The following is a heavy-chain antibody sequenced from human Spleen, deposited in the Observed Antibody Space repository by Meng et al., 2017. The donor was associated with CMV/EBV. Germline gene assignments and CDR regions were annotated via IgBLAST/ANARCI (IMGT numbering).Heavy chain of an antibody. Sequence: SETLSLTCTVSGGSINSYYWSWIRQSAGKGLEWIGYISYSGRTNYNPSLKSRVTISVDTSKNQFSLKLNSVTTADTAVYYCAREGDGGYFDYWGQGTLVTVSS. V-gene: IGHV4-59*13. D-gene: IGHD5-24*01. CDR2: ISYSGRT. J-gene: IGHJ4*02. CDR3: AREGDGGYFDY. CDR1: GGSINSYY.